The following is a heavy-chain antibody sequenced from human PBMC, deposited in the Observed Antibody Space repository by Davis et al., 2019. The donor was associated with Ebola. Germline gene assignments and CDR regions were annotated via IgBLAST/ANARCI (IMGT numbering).Heavy chain of an antibody. CDR3: ARDRVRRISAAGTPY. J-gene: IGHJ4*02. V-gene: IGHV3-48*03. CDR2: ISSVGSTI. D-gene: IGHD6-13*01. CDR1: GFIFSNYE. Sequence: GESLKISCAASGFIFSNYEMNWVRQAPGKGLEWISYISSVGSTIYYADSVKGRFTISRDNAKNSLSLQMNSLRAEDTAVYYCARDRVRRISAAGTPYWGQGTLVTVSS.